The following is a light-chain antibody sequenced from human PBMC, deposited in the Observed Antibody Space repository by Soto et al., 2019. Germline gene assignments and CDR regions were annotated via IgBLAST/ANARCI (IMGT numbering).Light chain of an antibody. J-gene: IGKJ5*01. CDR1: QNVSYF. V-gene: IGKV3-11*01. CDR2: DTY. CDR3: QQRSNWPPIT. Sequence: EIVLTQSPASLSLSPGERATLSCRASQNVSYFFAWYRQKPGQAPRLLIYDTYHRATGFPPRFSGSGSGTDFTLTISSLEPEDFAVYYCQQRSNWPPITFGQGTRLEIK.